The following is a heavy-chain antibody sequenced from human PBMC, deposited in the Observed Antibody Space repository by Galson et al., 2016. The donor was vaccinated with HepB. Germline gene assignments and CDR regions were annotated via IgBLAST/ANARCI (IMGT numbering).Heavy chain of an antibody. CDR2: MYSDGRT. J-gene: IGHJ4*02. D-gene: IGHD2-15*01. V-gene: IGHV3-53*01. Sequence: SLRLSCAVSGFSVSDNYMSWVRQAPGQGLEWVSLMYSDGRTHYADSAKGRFTISRDKSKNTVFLQIKSLRAEDSAVYFCYSRLGYCRGETCPGRYWGQGTLVTVSS. CDR3: YSRLGYCRGETCPGRY. CDR1: GFSVSDNY.